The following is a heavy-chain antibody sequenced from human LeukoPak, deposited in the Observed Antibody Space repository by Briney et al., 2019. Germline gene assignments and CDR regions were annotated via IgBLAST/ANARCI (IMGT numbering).Heavy chain of an antibody. V-gene: IGHV3-7*01. CDR3: ARDLAAGGPCNY. Sequence: GSLRLSCAASGFTFSGYWMSWVRQAPGKELEWVANIKQDGSEKYYVDSVRGRFTISRDNAKNSLFLQMDSLRVEDTAVYYCARDLAAGGPCNYWGQGTLVTVSS. CDR2: IKQDGSEK. J-gene: IGHJ4*02. CDR1: GFTFSGYW. D-gene: IGHD6-13*01.